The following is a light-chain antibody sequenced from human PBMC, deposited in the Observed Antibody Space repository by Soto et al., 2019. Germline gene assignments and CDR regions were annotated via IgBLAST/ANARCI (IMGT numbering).Light chain of an antibody. J-gene: IGKJ5*01. V-gene: IGKV1-5*01. Sequence: DIQMTQSHSTLSASVGDRVAITFRASQNIDGWLAWYQQKPGKAPKFLIFDASNLESGVPSRFSGSGSGTEFTLTVSGLQPDHFAIYYCQQYANYPLTFGQGTRLEIK. CDR1: QNIDGW. CDR2: DAS. CDR3: QQYANYPLT.